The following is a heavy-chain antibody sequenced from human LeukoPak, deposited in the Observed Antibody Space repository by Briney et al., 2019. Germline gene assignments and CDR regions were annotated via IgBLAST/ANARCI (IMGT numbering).Heavy chain of an antibody. D-gene: IGHD7-27*01. Sequence: SGPALVKPTQTLTLTCTFSGFSLSTPGMCVSWIRQPPGKALEWLALIDWDDDKYYTTSLKTRLNISKATSKTQVVLTVTNMDPVDTATYYCARIRGSGDYFDYWGQGTPVTVSS. V-gene: IGHV2-70*01. CDR1: GFSLSTPGMC. J-gene: IGHJ4*02. CDR2: IDWDDDK. CDR3: ARIRGSGDYFDY.